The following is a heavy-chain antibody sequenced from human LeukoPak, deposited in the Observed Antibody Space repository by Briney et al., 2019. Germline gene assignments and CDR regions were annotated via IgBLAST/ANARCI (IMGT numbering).Heavy chain of an antibody. CDR1: GFTFSGYI. J-gene: IGHJ4*01. D-gene: IGHD6-19*01. V-gene: IGHV3-48*01. CDR3: ARDQWLDY. Sequence: GGSLRLSCAPSGFTFSGYIMTWVRQAPGKGLEWVSFIGTSGNTIYYADSVKGRFTVSRNNAKNSLYLQMNSLRAEDTAVYYCARDQWLDYWGHGTLVTVSS. CDR2: IGTSGNTI.